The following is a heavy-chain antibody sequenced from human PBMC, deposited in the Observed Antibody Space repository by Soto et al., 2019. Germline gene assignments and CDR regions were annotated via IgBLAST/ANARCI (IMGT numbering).Heavy chain of an antibody. CDR3: ARLIDYDILTGLRAVYYYYGMDV. D-gene: IGHD3-9*01. J-gene: IGHJ6*02. V-gene: IGHV1-2*02. Sequence: GASVKVSCKASRYTLTDHYIHWVRQAPGQGLEWMGWINPSSGDTNYAEKFQGRVTITADASTSTAYMELSSLRSEDTAVYYCARLIDYDILTGLRAVYYYYGMDVWGQGTTVTVSS. CDR2: INPSSGDT. CDR1: RYTLTDHY.